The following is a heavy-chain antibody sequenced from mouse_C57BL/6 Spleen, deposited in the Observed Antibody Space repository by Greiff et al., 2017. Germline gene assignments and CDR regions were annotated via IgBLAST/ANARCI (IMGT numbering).Heavy chain of an antibody. CDR2: ISPSNGGT. D-gene: IGHD2-5*01. J-gene: IGHJ1*03. CDR1: GYTFTSYW. CDR3: ARDYSKGYFDV. V-gene: IGHV1-53*01. Sequence: QVQLQQPGPELVKPGASVKLSCKASGYTFTSYWMHWVKQRPGQGLEWIGYISPSNGGTNYDEKVKSKATMTRDKASSTAYMQLSSLTSEDSAVYYCARDYSKGYFDVWGTGTTVTVSS.